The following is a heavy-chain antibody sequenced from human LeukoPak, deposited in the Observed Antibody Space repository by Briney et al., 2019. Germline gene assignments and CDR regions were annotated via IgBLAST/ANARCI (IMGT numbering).Heavy chain of an antibody. CDR2: ISSSSSYI. D-gene: IGHD4-17*01. V-gene: IGHV3-21*01. Sequence: GGSLRLSCAASGFTFSSYSMNWVRQAPGKGLEWVSSISSSSSYIYYADSVKGRFTISRDNAKNSLYLQMNSLRAEDTAAYYCARGMGDYVYYYYGMDVWGKGTTVTVSS. J-gene: IGHJ6*04. CDR3: ARGMGDYVYYYYGMDV. CDR1: GFTFSSYS.